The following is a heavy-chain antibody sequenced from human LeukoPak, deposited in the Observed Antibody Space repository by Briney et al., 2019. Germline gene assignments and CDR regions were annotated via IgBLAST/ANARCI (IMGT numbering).Heavy chain of an antibody. J-gene: IGHJ5*02. Sequence: SETLSLTCAVYGGSFSGYYWSWIRQPPGKGLEWVGEINHSGSTNFNPSLKRRVTISVETSKNQFSLKLSSVTAADTAVYYCARYYGSGSYYRRAPTNWFDPWGQGTLVTVSS. CDR1: GGSFSGYY. V-gene: IGHV4-34*01. CDR3: ARYYGSGSYYRRAPTNWFDP. D-gene: IGHD3-10*01. CDR2: INHSGST.